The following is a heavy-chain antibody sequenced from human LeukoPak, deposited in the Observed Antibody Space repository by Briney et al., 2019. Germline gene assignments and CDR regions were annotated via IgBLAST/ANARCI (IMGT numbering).Heavy chain of an antibody. V-gene: IGHV4-34*01. D-gene: IGHD1-26*01. CDR1: GGSFSGYY. CDR2: INHSGST. Sequence: PSETLSLTCAVYGGSFSGYYWSWIRQPPGKGLEWIGEINHSGSTNYNPSLKSRVTISVDTSKNQFSLKLSSVTAADMAVYYCARRQRAGATRRYYFDYWGQGTLVTVSS. J-gene: IGHJ4*02. CDR3: ARRQRAGATRRYYFDY.